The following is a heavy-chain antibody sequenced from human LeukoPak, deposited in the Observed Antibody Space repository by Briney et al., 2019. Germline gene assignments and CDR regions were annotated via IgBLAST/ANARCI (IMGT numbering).Heavy chain of an antibody. D-gene: IGHD2-15*01. V-gene: IGHV3-23*01. CDR3: AKSAVVVVAAPNWFDP. CDR1: GFTFSSYS. J-gene: IGHJ5*02. CDR2: ISGSGGST. Sequence: GGSLRLSCAAPGFTFSSYSMNWVRQAPGKGLEWVSAISGSGGSTYYADSVKGRFTISRDNSKNTLYLQMNSLRAEDTAVYYCAKSAVVVVAAPNWFDPWGQGTLVTVSS.